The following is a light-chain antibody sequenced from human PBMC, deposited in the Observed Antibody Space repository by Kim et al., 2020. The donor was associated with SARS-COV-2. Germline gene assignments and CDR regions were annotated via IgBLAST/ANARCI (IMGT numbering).Light chain of an antibody. CDR3: QQSYSNLPIT. V-gene: IGKV1-39*01. J-gene: IGKJ5*01. CDR1: LSVMRF. CDR2: SAS. Sequence: IQMTQSPSSLSASVGDTVTINCRASLSVMRFLNWYQQKPGKAPNLLIYSASILQSGVPSRFSGGGSGTDFTLTISNLQPEDFATYYCQQSYSNLPITFGQGTRLEIK.